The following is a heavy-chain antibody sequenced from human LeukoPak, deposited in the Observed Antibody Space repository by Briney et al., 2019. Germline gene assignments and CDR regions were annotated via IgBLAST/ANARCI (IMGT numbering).Heavy chain of an antibody. CDR3: ARRGFGSGSYLDS. Sequence: ASVKVSCKASGNTFTGYSLHWVRQAPGQGLEWMGWINPSGSTNYAQKFQGRVTMTRDTSISTAYMELSRLRSDDTAVYYCARRGFGSGSYLDSWGQGTLVTVSS. J-gene: IGHJ4*02. V-gene: IGHV1-2*02. D-gene: IGHD3-10*01. CDR1: GNTFTGYS. CDR2: INPSGST.